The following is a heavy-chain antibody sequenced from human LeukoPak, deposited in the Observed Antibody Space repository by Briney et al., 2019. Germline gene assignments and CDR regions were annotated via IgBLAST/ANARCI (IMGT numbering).Heavy chain of an antibody. V-gene: IGHV3-7*01. CDR1: GFTFSTYR. CDR2: IKQDGSEK. Sequence: PGGSLRLSCAASGFTFSTYRMSWVRQAPGKGLEWVANIKQDGSEKYYVDSVKGRFTISRDNAKNSLYLQMNSLRAEDTAVYYCARDDDYGDYWGQGTLVTVSS. CDR3: ARDDDYGDY. J-gene: IGHJ4*02.